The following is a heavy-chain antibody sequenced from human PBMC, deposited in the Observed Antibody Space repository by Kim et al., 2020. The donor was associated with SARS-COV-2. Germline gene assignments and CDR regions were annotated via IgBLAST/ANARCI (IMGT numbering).Heavy chain of an antibody. CDR3: ASLYYDILTGYYTIMGYYGMDV. D-gene: IGHD3-9*01. J-gene: IGHJ6*02. CDR2: IYYSGSA. CDR1: GGSISSSSYY. V-gene: IGHV4-39*01. Sequence: SETLSLTCTVSGGSISSSSYYWGWIRQPPGKGLEWIGSIYYSGSAYYNPSLKSRVTISVDTSKNQFSLKLSSVTAADTAVYYCASLYYDILTGYYTIMGYYGMDVWGQGTTVTVSS.